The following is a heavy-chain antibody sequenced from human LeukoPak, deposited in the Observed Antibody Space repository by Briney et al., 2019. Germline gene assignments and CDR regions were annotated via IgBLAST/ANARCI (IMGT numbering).Heavy chain of an antibody. J-gene: IGHJ4*02. CDR1: GFTFSSYW. CDR2: ISSDGSST. Sequence: GGSLRLSCTASGFTFSSYWMHWVRQAPGKGLVWVSRISSDGSSTNYADSVEGRFTISRDNAENTLYLQMNTLRTEDTAVYYCARALSGPATYWGQGTLVTVSS. D-gene: IGHD3-3*01. CDR3: ARALSGPATY. V-gene: IGHV3-74*01.